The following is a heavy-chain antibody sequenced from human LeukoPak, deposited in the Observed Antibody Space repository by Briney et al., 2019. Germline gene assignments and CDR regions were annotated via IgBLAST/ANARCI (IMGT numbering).Heavy chain of an antibody. Sequence: PSETLSLTCTVSGGSINSGGNHWTWIRQHPEKGLEWIVYIHYRGSTNYNPSLESRVSISVDMSKKSFSLKLTSVTAADTAVYYCARGGPDSSGYARFDPWGQGTLVTVSS. V-gene: IGHV4-31*03. CDR3: ARGGPDSSGYARFDP. D-gene: IGHD3-22*01. CDR2: IHYRGST. J-gene: IGHJ5*02. CDR1: GGSINSGGNH.